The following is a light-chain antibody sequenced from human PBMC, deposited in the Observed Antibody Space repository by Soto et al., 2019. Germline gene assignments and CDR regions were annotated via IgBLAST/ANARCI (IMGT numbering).Light chain of an antibody. CDR1: RPVVRQY. CDR2: GAS. J-gene: IGKJ5*01. CDR3: QQYGSSAPIT. Sequence: EIVLTQSPDALSLTPGERVSLSCRASRPVVRQYMAWYQQKAGQAPRLLIYGASIRATGIPDRFSGSGSGTDFTLTISRLEPEDFALYFCQQYGSSAPITFGQGTRLEIK. V-gene: IGKV3-20*01.